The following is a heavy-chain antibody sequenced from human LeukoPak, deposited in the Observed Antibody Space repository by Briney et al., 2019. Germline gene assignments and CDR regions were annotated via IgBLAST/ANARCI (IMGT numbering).Heavy chain of an antibody. Sequence: SDTLSLTWTVAGGSVISYYWSWIRQPPGEGLEWSGYIHYSGSTNYTPSLKSRVPISVDLSKNQFSLKLSSVTAADTAVYYCARVTESYGSGRRHNYYYYYMTSGAKGPRSPSP. D-gene: IGHD3-10*01. CDR2: IHYSGST. J-gene: IGHJ6*03. CDR1: GGSVISYY. CDR3: ARVTESYGSGRRHNYYYYYMTS. V-gene: IGHV4-59*02.